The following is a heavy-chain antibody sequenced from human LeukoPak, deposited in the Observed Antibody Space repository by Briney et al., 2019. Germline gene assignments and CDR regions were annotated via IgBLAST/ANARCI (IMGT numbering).Heavy chain of an antibody. CDR1: GGTFSSYA. CDR3: ARGDYGGTFDY. CDR2: IIPILGIA. D-gene: IGHD4-23*01. Sequence: GAAEKVSCKASGGTFSSYAISWVRQAPGQGLEWMGRIIPILGIANYAQKFQGRVTITADESTSTAYMELSSLRSEDTAVYYCARGDYGGTFDYWGQGTLATVSS. J-gene: IGHJ4*02. V-gene: IGHV1-69*04.